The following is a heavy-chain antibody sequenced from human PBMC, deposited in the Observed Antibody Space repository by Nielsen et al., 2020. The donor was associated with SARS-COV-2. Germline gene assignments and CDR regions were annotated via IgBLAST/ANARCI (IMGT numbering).Heavy chain of an antibody. CDR2: IKQDGSEK. J-gene: IGHJ4*02. D-gene: IGHD3-16*01. CDR1: GFTFSRYW. CDR3: ARGVDDYVWGLEAYDY. Sequence: GGSLRLSCAASGFTFSRYWMNWVRQAPGKGLEWVANIKQDGSEKYYVDSVMGRFTISRDHAKNSLYLQMDSLRAEDTAVYYCARGVDDYVWGLEAYDYWGQGTLVTVSS. V-gene: IGHV3-7*02.